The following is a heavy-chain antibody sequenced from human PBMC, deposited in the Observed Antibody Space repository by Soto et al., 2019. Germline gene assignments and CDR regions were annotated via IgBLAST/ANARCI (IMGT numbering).Heavy chain of an antibody. CDR3: AREKTSYGMDV. V-gene: IGHV1-8*01. Sequence: QVQLVQLGAKVKRLGASGKSPCRALEYPFTSFVITWWGQATGQGLEGMGWMNPNSGNTGYAQKFQGRVTMTRNTSISTAYMELSSLRSEDTAVYYCAREKTSYGMDVWGQGTTVTVSS. CDR2: MNPNSGNT. CDR1: EYPFTSFV. J-gene: IGHJ6*02.